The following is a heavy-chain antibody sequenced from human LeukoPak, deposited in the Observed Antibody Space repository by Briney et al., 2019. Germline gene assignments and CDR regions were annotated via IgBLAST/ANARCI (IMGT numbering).Heavy chain of an antibody. CDR1: GFTFSSYW. J-gene: IGHJ4*02. D-gene: IGHD3-3*01. Sequence: GGSLRLSCAASGFTFSSYWMHWVRQAPGKGLVWVSRINSDGSSTSYADSVKGRFTISRDNAKNSLYLQMNSLRAEDTAVYYCAKNYDFWSGYYTTGSNPPDYWGQGTLVTVSS. CDR2: INSDGSST. V-gene: IGHV3-74*01. CDR3: AKNYDFWSGYYTTGSNPPDY.